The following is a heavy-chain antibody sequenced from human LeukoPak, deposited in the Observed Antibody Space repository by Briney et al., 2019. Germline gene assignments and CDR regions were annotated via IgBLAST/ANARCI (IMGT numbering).Heavy chain of an antibody. CDR2: ITRTSDTI. Sequence: PGGSLRLSCAASGFIFSRYAMSWVRQAPGEGLEWLSYITRTSDTIYYADSVKGRFTSSRDNAKNSAYLQMNSLRAEDTAIYYCARSSGYPYFDYWGQGTLVTVSS. D-gene: IGHD3-22*01. CDR3: ARSSGYPYFDY. CDR1: GFIFSRYA. V-gene: IGHV3-48*01. J-gene: IGHJ4*02.